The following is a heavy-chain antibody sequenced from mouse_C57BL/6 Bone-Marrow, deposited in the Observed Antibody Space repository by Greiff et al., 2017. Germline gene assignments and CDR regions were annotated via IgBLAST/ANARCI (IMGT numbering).Heavy chain of an antibody. CDR1: GYTFTEYT. V-gene: IGHV1-62-2*01. J-gene: IGHJ4*01. Sequence: VQLVESGAELVKPGASVKLSCKASGYTFTEYTIHWVKQRSGQGLEWIGWFYPGSGSIKYNEKFKDKATLTADKSSSTVYMELSRVTSEDSAVYFCARHDYDGDAMDYWGQGTAVTVSS. CDR3: ARHDYDGDAMDY. D-gene: IGHD2-3*01. CDR2: FYPGSGSI.